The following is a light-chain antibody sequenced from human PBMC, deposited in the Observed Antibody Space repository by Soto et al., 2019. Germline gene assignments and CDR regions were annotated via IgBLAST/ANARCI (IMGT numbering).Light chain of an antibody. CDR2: EVS. V-gene: IGLV2-14*01. CDR1: SSDVGSENY. J-gene: IGLJ2*01. CDR3: SSYTTTTSVLL. Sequence: QSALTQPASVSGSPGQSIAISCTGTSSDVGSENYVSWYQHHPGKAPKLMIYEVSNRPSGVSNRFSGSKSGNTASLTISGLQPEDEGEYYCSSYTTTTSVLLFGGGTKLTVL.